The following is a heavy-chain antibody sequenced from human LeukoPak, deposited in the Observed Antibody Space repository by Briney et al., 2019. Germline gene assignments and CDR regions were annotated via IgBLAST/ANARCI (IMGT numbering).Heavy chain of an antibody. D-gene: IGHD4-17*01. CDR1: GYTFTSYG. J-gene: IGHJ6*02. V-gene: IGHV1-2*04. CDR3: ARESPYVYGDYSNGMDV. Sequence: GASVKVSCKASGYTFTSYGISWVRQAPGQGLEWMGWINPNSGGTNYAQKFQGWVTMTRDTSISTAYMELSRLRSDDTAVYYCARESPYVYGDYSNGMDVWGQGTTVTVSS. CDR2: INPNSGGT.